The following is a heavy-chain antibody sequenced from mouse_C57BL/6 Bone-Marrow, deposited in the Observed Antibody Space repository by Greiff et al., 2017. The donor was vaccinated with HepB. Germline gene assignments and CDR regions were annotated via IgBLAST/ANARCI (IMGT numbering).Heavy chain of an antibody. CDR1: GFSLTSYG. D-gene: IGHD1-1*01. V-gene: IGHV2-5*01. CDR3: AKERGNYYGSSYAMDY. J-gene: IGHJ4*01. Sequence: VKLMESGPGLVQPSQSLSITCTVSGFSLTSYGVHWVRQSPGKGLEWLGVIWRGGSTDYNAAFMSRLSLTKDNSKSQVFFKMNSLQADDTAIYYCAKERGNYYGSSYAMDYWGQGTSVTVSS. CDR2: IWRGGST.